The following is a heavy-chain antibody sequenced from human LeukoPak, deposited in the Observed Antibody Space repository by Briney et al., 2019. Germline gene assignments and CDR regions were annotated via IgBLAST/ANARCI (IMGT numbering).Heavy chain of an antibody. Sequence: GGSLRLSCGASGFTFDDYGLTWVRQAPGKGLEWVSGINWNGDSTGYADSVKGRFTISRNNAKKSLLLEMNSLRAEDTALYYCARVGTSAAKLDYWGQGTLVTVSS. J-gene: IGHJ4*02. CDR2: INWNGDST. V-gene: IGHV3-20*04. CDR3: ARVGTSAAKLDY. CDR1: GFTFDDYG.